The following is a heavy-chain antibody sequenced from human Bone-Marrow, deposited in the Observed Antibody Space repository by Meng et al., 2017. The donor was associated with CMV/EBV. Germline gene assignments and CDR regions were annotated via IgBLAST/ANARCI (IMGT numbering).Heavy chain of an antibody. V-gene: IGHV3-48*04. J-gene: IGHJ6*02. D-gene: IGHD3-16*01. CDR1: GFTFSSYS. CDR2: ISSSSSTI. Sequence: GESLKISCAASGFTFSSYSMNWVRQAPGKGLEWVSYISSSSSTIYYADSVKGRFTISRDNAKNSLYLQMNSLRAEDTAVYYCARDGRGGYYYGMDVWGQGTTVTVSS. CDR3: ARDGRGGYYYGMDV.